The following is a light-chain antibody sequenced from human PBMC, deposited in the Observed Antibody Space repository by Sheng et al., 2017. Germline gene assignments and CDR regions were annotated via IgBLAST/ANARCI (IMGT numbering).Light chain of an antibody. V-gene: IGKV1-39*01. CDR1: QSISIY. Sequence: DIQMTQSPSSLSASVGDRVTITCRASQSISIYLNWYQQKPGRVPKVLIYAASSLHRWGPXRFSGSGSGTDFSLTISSLQPEDFATYYCQQSYSTPWTFGQGTRVEIK. CDR3: QQSYSTPWT. CDR2: AAS. J-gene: IGKJ1*01.